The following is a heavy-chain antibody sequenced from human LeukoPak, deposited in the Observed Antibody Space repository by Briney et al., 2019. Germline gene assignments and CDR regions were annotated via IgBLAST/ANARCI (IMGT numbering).Heavy chain of an antibody. CDR3: ARDLSRRGLYSSSSDYYYMDV. CDR2: INPSGGST. D-gene: IGHD6-6*01. J-gene: IGHJ6*03. Sequence: ASVKVSCKASGYTFTSYYMHWVRQAPGQGPEWMGIINPSGGSTSDAQKFQGRVTMTRDTSTSTVYMELSSLRSEDTAVYYCARDLSRRGLYSSSSDYYYMDVWGKGTTVTVSS. CDR1: GYTFTSYY. V-gene: IGHV1-46*01.